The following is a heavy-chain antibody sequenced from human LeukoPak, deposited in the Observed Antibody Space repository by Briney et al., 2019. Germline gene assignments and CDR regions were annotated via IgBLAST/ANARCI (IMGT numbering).Heavy chain of an antibody. CDR1: GFTFSIFW. CDR2: INSDGSST. J-gene: IGHJ2*01. V-gene: IGHV3-74*01. D-gene: IGHD7-27*01. Sequence: GGSLRLSCAASGFTFSIFWMHWVRRAPGKGPVWVSRINSDGSSTDYADSVKGRFTISRDNAKKSLYLQMNSLRPEDTAVYYCAKDMGTVRDRRYFDLWGHGTLVTVSS. CDR3: AKDMGTVRDRRYFDL.